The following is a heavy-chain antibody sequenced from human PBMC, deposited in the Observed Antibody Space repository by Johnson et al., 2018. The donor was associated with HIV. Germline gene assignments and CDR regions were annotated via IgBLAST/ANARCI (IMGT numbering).Heavy chain of an antibody. CDR3: ARVRWELPQDLDAFDI. Sequence: VQLVESGGGVVQPGRSLRLSCAASGFTFSYYAMHWVRQAPGKGLEWVSAISGSGGSTYYADSVKGRFTISRDNSKNSLYLQMNSLRAEDTAVYYCARVRWELPQDLDAFDIWGQGTMVTVSS. J-gene: IGHJ3*02. CDR1: GFTFSYYA. D-gene: IGHD1-26*01. V-gene: IGHV3-23*04. CDR2: ISGSGGST.